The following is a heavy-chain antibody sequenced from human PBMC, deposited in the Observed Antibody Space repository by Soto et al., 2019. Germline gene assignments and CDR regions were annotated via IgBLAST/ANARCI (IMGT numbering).Heavy chain of an antibody. CDR2: IYPGESDT. D-gene: IGHD4-17*01. CDR3: ARTDYGGSDYYYGMDV. J-gene: IGHJ6*02. CDR1: GYSFTSYW. Sequence: PGEALKISCKGSGYSFTSYWIGWVRQMPGKGLEGMGIIYPGESDTRYSPSFQGQVTISADKSISTAYLQWSSLKASDTAMYYCARTDYGGSDYYYGMDVWGQGTTVTVSS. V-gene: IGHV5-51*01.